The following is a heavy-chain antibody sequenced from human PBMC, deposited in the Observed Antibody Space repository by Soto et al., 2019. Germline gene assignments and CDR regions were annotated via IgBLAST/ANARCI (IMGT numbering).Heavy chain of an antibody. CDR3: ARVGGSYYVPRWFDP. D-gene: IGHD1-26*01. V-gene: IGHV1-69*13. Sequence: SVKVSCKASGGTFSSYAISWVRQAPGQGLEWMGGIIPIFGTANYAQKFQGRVTITADESTSTAYMELSSLRSEDTAVYYCARVGGSYYVPRWFDPWGQGTLVTVSS. CDR2: IIPIFGTA. J-gene: IGHJ5*02. CDR1: GGTFSSYA.